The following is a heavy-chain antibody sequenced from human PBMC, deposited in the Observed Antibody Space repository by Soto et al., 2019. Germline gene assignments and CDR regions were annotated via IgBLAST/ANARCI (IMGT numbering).Heavy chain of an antibody. CDR1: GGSISSGGYY. Sequence: SETLSLTCTVSGGSISSGGYYWSWIRQHPGKGLEWIGYIYYSGSTYYNPSLKSRVTISVDTSKNQFSLKLSSVTAADTAVYYCAIQVGNRDYYYGMDVWGQGTTVTVSS. D-gene: IGHD2-2*01. CDR3: AIQVGNRDYYYGMDV. V-gene: IGHV4-31*03. CDR2: IYYSGST. J-gene: IGHJ6*02.